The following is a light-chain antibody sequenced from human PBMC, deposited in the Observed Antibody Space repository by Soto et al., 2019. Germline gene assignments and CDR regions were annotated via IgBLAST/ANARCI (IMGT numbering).Light chain of an antibody. V-gene: IGKV1-5*01. Sequence: DIQITQSPSTLSASVGDRVTITCRASQSISSWLAWYQQKPGKAPKLLIYDASSLESGVPSRFSGSGSGTECTLTISSLQPDDFATDYCQQYNSYPWTFGQGTKVDIK. CDR1: QSISSW. CDR3: QQYNSYPWT. J-gene: IGKJ1*01. CDR2: DAS.